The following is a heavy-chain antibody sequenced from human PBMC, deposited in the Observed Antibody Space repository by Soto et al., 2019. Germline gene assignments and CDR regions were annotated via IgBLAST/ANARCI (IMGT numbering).Heavy chain of an antibody. V-gene: IGHV4-59*01. CDR2: IYYGGNT. D-gene: IGHD3-22*01. CDR3: ARTGYYDSSGYDAFDI. Sequence: KPSETLSLTCPVSSCSISNYYWSWIRQPPGKGLEWIGYIYYGGNTNYNPSLKSRVTISVDTSKNQFSLKLSSVTAADTAVYYCARTGYYDSSGYDAFDIWGQGTMVPVPS. CDR1: SCSISNYY. J-gene: IGHJ3*02.